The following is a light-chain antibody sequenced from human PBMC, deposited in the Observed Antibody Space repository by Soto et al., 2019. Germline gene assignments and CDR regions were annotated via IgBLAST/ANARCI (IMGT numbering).Light chain of an antibody. CDR3: QQYNNWPPLT. V-gene: IGKV3-15*01. J-gene: IGKJ4*01. CDR2: GAS. Sequence: EIVMTQSPATLSVSPGERATFSCRASQSVSSNLAWYQQKPGQAPRLLIYGASTRATGIPARFSGSGSGTEFTLTISSLQSEDFAVYYCQQYNNWPPLTFGGGKKVEIK. CDR1: QSVSSN.